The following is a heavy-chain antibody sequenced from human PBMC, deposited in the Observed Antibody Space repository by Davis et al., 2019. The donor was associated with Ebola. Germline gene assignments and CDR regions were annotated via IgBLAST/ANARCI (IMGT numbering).Heavy chain of an antibody. D-gene: IGHD2-21*01. J-gene: IGHJ4*02. CDR3: AKAHSKALGLIEY. CDR1: GFTFSSYS. CDR2: ISSSGSTI. Sequence: GESLKISCAASGFTFSSYSMNWVRQAPGKGLEWVSSISSSGSTIYYADSVKGRFTISRDNPKNTLYLQMNSLRAEDTALYYCAKAHSKALGLIEYWGQGTLVTVSS. V-gene: IGHV3-21*04.